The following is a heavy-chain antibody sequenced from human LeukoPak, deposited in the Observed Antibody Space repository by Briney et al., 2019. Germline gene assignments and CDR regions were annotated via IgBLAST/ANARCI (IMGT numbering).Heavy chain of an antibody. V-gene: IGHV3-21*01. CDR1: GFTFSSYS. CDR2: ISNSSSYI. Sequence: GGSLRLSCAASGFTFSSYSMNWVRQAPGKGLEWVSSISNSSSYIYYADSVKGRFTISRDNAKNSLYLQMNSLRAEDTAVYYCARAQYSSSSWGIDYWGQGTLVTVSS. J-gene: IGHJ4*02. CDR3: ARAQYSSSSWGIDY. D-gene: IGHD6-6*01.